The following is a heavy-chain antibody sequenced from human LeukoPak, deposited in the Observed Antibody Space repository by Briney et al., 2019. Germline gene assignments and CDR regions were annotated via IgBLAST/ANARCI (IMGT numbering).Heavy chain of an antibody. Sequence: GGSLRLSCAASGFTFSNYAMNWVRQAPGKGLEWVSYISSSSNTIYYADSVKGRFTISRDNAKDSLFLQMNSLRVEDTAVYYCARAKGPYYYDSSGFAYWGQGTLVTVSS. CDR1: GFTFSNYA. D-gene: IGHD3-22*01. J-gene: IGHJ4*02. V-gene: IGHV3-48*04. CDR2: ISSSSNTI. CDR3: ARAKGPYYYDSSGFAY.